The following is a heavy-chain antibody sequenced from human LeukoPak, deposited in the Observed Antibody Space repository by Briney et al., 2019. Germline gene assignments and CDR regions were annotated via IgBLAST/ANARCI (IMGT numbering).Heavy chain of an antibody. D-gene: IGHD3-9*01. CDR3: ARDLWYYDILTGYSGFDP. Sequence: PSEILSLTCTVSGGSISSGSYNWGWIRQPPGKGLEWIGSIYYSGTTYYNPSLKSRVTISVGTSKNQLSLKLSSVTAADTAVYYCARDLWYYDILTGYSGFDPWGQGTLVTVSS. CDR2: IYYSGTT. CDR1: GGSISSGSYN. V-gene: IGHV4-39*07. J-gene: IGHJ5*02.